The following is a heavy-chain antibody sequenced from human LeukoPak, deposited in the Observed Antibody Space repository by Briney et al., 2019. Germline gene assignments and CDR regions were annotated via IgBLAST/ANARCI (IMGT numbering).Heavy chain of an antibody. CDR3: ARVGDLGYCSSTSCPFDY. D-gene: IGHD2-2*01. J-gene: IGHJ4*02. CDR1: GFTFSSYW. CDR2: IKQDGSEK. V-gene: IGHV3-7*01. Sequence: AGESLRLSCAASGFTFSSYWMSWVRQAPGKGLEWVANIKQDGSEKYYVDSVKGRFTISRDNAKNSLYLQMNSLRAEDTAVYYCARVGDLGYCSSTSCPFDYWGQGTLVTVSS.